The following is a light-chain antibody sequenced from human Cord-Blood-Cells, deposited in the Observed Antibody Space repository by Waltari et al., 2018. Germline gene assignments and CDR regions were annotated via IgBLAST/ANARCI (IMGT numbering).Light chain of an antibody. CDR3: QQYNNWPPMYS. CDR2: GAS. V-gene: IGKV3-15*01. J-gene: IGKJ2*03. CDR1: QSVSSN. Sequence: EIVMTQYPATLSVSPGERATLSCRASQSVSSNLDWYQQKPGQAPRLLIYGASTRATGIPARFSGSGSGTEFTLTISSLQSEDFAVYYCQQYNNWPPMYSFGQGTKLEIK.